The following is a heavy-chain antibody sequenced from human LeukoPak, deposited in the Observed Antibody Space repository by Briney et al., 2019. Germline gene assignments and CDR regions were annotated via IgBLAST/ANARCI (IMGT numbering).Heavy chain of an antibody. CDR3: ASGSYSSGVNYYFDY. CDR1: GFTFSDHY. V-gene: IGHV3-72*01. D-gene: IGHD1-26*01. CDR2: TRNKANSYTT. J-gene: IGHJ4*02. Sequence: GGSLRLSCAASGFTFSDHYMDWVRQAPGKGLEWAGRTRNKANSYTTEYAASVKGRFTISRDDSKNSLYLQMNSLKTEDTAVYYCASGSYSSGVNYYFDYWGQGTRSPSPQ.